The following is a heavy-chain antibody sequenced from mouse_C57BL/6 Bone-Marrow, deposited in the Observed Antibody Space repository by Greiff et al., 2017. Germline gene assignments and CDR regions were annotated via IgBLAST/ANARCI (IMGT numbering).Heavy chain of an antibody. V-gene: IGHV1-53*01. CDR2: FNPSNGGT. D-gene: IGHD2-3*01. Sequence: VQLQQPGTELVKPGASVKLSCKASGYTFTSYWMHWVKQRPGQGLEWIGIFNPSNGGTNYNEKFKSKATLTVDKSSSTAYMQLSSLTSEDSAVYYCARDGYYSYYFDYWGQGTTLTVSS. J-gene: IGHJ2*01. CDR1: GYTFTSYW. CDR3: ARDGYYSYYFDY.